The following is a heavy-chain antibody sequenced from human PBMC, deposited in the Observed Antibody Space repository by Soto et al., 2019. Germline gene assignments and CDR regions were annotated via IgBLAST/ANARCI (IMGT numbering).Heavy chain of an antibody. CDR1: RGSISSGTNY. Sequence: SETLSLTCTVSRGSISSGTNYWAWIRQPPGKGLEWIANIYYSGSTFYNPSLKSRVTISLDTSKNQFSLKLRSVTAAETAVYYCARHEAGWYFDSWGQGTLVTVSS. D-gene: IGHD6-25*01. CDR2: IYYSGST. V-gene: IGHV4-39*01. J-gene: IGHJ4*02. CDR3: ARHEAGWYFDS.